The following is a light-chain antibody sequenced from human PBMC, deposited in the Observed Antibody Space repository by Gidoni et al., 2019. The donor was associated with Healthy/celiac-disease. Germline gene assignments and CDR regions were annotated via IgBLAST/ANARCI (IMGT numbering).Light chain of an antibody. J-gene: IGLJ6*01. V-gene: IGLV3-21*02. CDR1: NIGNKS. CDR2: DDS. CDR3: QVWDSSSDHLNV. Sequence: SYVLTQPPSVSVASGQTARITCGGNNIGNKSVHWYEQKPGQAPVLVVYDDSDRPSGIPERFSGSNSGNTATLTISRVEAGDEADYYCQVWDSSSDHLNVFGSGTKVTVL.